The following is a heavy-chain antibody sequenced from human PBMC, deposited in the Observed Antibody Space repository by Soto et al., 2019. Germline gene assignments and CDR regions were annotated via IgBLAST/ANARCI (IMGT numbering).Heavy chain of an antibody. CDR2: IYYSGST. Sequence: PSETLSLTCTVSGGSISSGGYYWSWIRQHPGKGLEWIGYIYYSGSTYYNPSLKSRVTISVDTSKNQFSLKLSSVTAADTAVYYCARDIPYDSSGYPNYYYYGMDVWGQGNTVTVSS. D-gene: IGHD3-22*01. J-gene: IGHJ6*02. V-gene: IGHV4-31*02. CDR1: GGSISSGGYY. CDR3: ARDIPYDSSGYPNYYYYGMDV.